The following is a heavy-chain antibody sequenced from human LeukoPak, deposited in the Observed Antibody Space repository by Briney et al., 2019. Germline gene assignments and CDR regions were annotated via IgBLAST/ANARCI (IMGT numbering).Heavy chain of an antibody. Sequence: SETLSLTCIVSGRSISSSSHYWGWIRQPPGKGLEWIGSIYYSGSTCYSPSLKSRVTMSVDTSKNRFSVKLRSVTAADTAVYHCARHWAYCSGGTCYSFDDWGQGTLVTVSS. CDR2: IYYSGST. CDR1: GRSISSSSHY. D-gene: IGHD2-15*01. CDR3: ARHWAYCSGGTCYSFDD. J-gene: IGHJ4*02. V-gene: IGHV4-39*01.